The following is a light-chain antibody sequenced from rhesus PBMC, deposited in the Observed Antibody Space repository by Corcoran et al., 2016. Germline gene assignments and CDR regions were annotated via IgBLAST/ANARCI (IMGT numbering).Light chain of an antibody. CDR3: QQYNSSPYS. J-gene: IGKJ2*01. V-gene: IGKV1-22*01. CDR1: QSIGSW. CDR2: KAS. Sequence: DIQMTQSPSSLSASVGDTVTITCRASQSIGSWLAWYQQKPGKAPNLLIYKASTLQSGVPSRLSGSGSGTDFTLTISSLQSEDFATYYCQQYNSSPYSFGQGTKVEIK.